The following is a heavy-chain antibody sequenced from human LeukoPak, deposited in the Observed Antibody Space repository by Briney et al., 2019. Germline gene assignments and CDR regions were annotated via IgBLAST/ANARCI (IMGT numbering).Heavy chain of an antibody. CDR3: ASPKSDILTGSFDY. Sequence: SETLSLTCTASGGSISSSSYYWGWIRQPPGKGLEWIGSIYYSGSTYYNPSLKSRVTISVDTSKNQFSLKLSSVTAADTAVYYCASPKSDILTGSFDYWGQGTLVTVSS. D-gene: IGHD3-9*01. CDR2: IYYSGST. CDR1: GGSISSSSYY. J-gene: IGHJ4*02. V-gene: IGHV4-39*01.